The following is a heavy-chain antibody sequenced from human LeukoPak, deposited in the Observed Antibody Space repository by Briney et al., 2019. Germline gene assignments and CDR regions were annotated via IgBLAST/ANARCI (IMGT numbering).Heavy chain of an antibody. Sequence: GGSLRLSCAASGFTFSSYSMNWVRQAPGKGLEWVSYISSSSSTIYYADSVKGRFTISRDNAKNSLYLQMNSLRAEDTAVYYCARVVAAAGNYWGQGTLVTVSS. D-gene: IGHD6-13*01. J-gene: IGHJ4*02. CDR1: GFTFSSYS. CDR3: ARVVAAAGNY. CDR2: ISSSSSTI. V-gene: IGHV3-48*04.